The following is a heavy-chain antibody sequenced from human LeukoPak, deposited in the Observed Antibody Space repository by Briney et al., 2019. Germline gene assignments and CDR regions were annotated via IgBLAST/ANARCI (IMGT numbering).Heavy chain of an antibody. Sequence: SETLSLTCTVSGGSIRSSSYYWGWIRQPPGKGLEWIGSIFYSGSTYYNPPLKSRVTISVDTSKNQFSLKLSSVTAADTAVYYCARISGITMIVVIISQDAFDIWGQGTMVTVSS. J-gene: IGHJ3*02. CDR1: GGSIRSSSYY. D-gene: IGHD3-22*01. CDR2: IFYSGST. CDR3: ARISGITMIVVIISQDAFDI. V-gene: IGHV4-39*07.